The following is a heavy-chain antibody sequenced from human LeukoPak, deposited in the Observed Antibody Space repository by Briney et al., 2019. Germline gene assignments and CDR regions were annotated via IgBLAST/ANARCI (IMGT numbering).Heavy chain of an antibody. J-gene: IGHJ4*02. Sequence: GGSLRLSCAAPGFTFSSYAMHWVRQAPGKGLEWVAVISYDGSNKYYADSVKGRFTISRDNSKNTLYLQMNSLRAEDTAVYYCARDPSSGYQLLPFDYWGQGTLVTVSS. CDR2: ISYDGSNK. V-gene: IGHV3-30*04. CDR3: ARDPSSGYQLLPFDY. CDR1: GFTFSSYA. D-gene: IGHD2-2*01.